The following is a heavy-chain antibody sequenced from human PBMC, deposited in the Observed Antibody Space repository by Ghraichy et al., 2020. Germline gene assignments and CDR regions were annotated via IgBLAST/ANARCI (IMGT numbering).Heavy chain of an antibody. V-gene: IGHV1-2*02. Sequence: ASVKVSCKASGYTFTGYYMHWVRQAPGQGLEWMGWINPNSGGTNYAQKFQGRVTMTRDTSISTAYMELSRLRSDDTAVYYCARVKRGSSWTFDYWGQGTLVTVSS. CDR1: GYTFTGYY. CDR2: INPNSGGT. D-gene: IGHD6-13*01. CDR3: ARVKRGSSWTFDY. J-gene: IGHJ4*02.